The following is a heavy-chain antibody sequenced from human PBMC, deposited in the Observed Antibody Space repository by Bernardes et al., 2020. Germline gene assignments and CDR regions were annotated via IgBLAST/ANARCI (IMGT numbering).Heavy chain of an antibody. CDR2: ISGTGSST. J-gene: IGHJ6*03. CDR3: AKDFYDGDYYYYYMDV. D-gene: IGHD3-3*01. Sequence: GGSLRLSCAASGFTFSSYAMSWVRQAPGKGLEWVSTISGTGSSTYYADSVKGRFTISRDSSKNTLYLQVNSLRAEDTAVYYCAKDFYDGDYYYYYMDVWGKGTTVTVSS. V-gene: IGHV3-23*01. CDR1: GFTFSSYA.